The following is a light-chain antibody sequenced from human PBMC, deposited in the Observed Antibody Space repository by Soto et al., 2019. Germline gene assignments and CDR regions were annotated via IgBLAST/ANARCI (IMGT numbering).Light chain of an antibody. CDR1: SSDIGAYNF. CDR3: TSWTTSTTMI. J-gene: IGLJ2*01. V-gene: IGLV2-14*03. CDR2: DVN. Sequence: SALTQPASVSVSPGQSITIYYTGTSSDIGAYNFVSWYQQHPGKAPKLMLYDVNIRPSGVSNRFSGPKSGNTASLTISGLQAEDEADYYCTSWTTSTTMIFGGGTKVTV.